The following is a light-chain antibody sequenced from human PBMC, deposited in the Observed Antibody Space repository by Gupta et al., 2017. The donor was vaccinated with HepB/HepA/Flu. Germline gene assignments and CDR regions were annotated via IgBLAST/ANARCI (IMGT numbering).Light chain of an antibody. CDR2: GVS. CDR1: QSVTY. J-gene: IGKJ4*01. CDR3: QQYGSSIS. V-gene: IGKV3-20*01. Sequence: EIVLTPSPATRSLSPGERAPLSCGASQSVTYLAWYQQKPGQAPRLLIYGVSSRATGIPDRFSGSGSGTDFTLTISRLEPEDFAVYYCQQYGSSISFGGGTKVEIK.